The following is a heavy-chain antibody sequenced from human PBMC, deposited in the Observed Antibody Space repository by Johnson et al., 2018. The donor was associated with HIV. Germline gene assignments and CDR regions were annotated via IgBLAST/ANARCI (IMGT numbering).Heavy chain of an antibody. CDR3: ARVGGINDYGDPGDAFDI. D-gene: IGHD4-17*01. CDR2: IYSGGST. Sequence: MQLVESGGGVVQPGRSLRLSCAASGFTFSSYAMHWVRQAPGKGLEWVSVIYSGGSTYYADSVKGRFTISRDNSKNTLYLQMDSLRPEDTAVYYCARVGGINDYGDPGDAFDIWGQGTMVTVSS. J-gene: IGHJ3*02. CDR1: GFTFSSYA. V-gene: IGHV3-66*01.